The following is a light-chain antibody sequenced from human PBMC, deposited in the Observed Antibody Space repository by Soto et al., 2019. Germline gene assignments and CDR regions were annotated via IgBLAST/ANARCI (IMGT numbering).Light chain of an antibody. CDR2: AAS. Sequence: DIQMTQSPCSVSAFVGDRVTITCRASQSITNFLNWYQQKPGKAPELLIYAASILQSGVPSRFSGSGSGADFTLTISSLQPEDFATYYCQQTYSDSPYTFGQGTKLEIK. J-gene: IGKJ2*01. V-gene: IGKV1-39*01. CDR3: QQTYSDSPYT. CDR1: QSITNF.